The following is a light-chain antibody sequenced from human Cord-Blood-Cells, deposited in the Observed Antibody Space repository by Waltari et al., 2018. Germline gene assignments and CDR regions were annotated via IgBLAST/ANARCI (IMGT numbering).Light chain of an antibody. Sequence: SYELTQPPSVSVPPRQTASITCPGDNSGDKYACWYQQKPGQSPVLVIYQDSKRPSGIPERFSGSNSGNTATLTISGTQAMDEADYYCQAWDSSTVVFGGGTKLTVL. CDR3: QAWDSSTVV. CDR2: QDS. CDR1: NSGDKY. V-gene: IGLV3-1*01. J-gene: IGLJ2*01.